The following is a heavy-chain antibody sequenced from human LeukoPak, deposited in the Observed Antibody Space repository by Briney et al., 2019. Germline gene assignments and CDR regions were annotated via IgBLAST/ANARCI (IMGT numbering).Heavy chain of an antibody. J-gene: IGHJ4*02. CDR1: GFKFNRKW. CDR3: ADTPSDY. V-gene: IGHV3-7*01. Sequence: GGSLRLSCAASGFKFNRKWMTWVRQAPGKGLEWVANMNQDGSEKSYVDSVKGRFAISRDNAKSALYLEMSGLRAEDTAVYYCADTPSDYWGQGTLVAVSS. CDR2: MNQDGSEK.